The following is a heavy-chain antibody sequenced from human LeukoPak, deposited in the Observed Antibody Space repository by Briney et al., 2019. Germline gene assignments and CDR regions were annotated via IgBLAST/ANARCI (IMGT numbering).Heavy chain of an antibody. J-gene: IGHJ4*02. CDR1: GYTFTGYY. CDR3: ARSYDSSGKVDY. V-gene: IGHV1-2*02. Sequence: GASVKVSCTASGYTFTGYYMHWVRQAPGQGLEWMGWINPNSGGTNYAQKFQGRVTMTRDTSISTAYMELSRLRSDDTAVYYCARSYDSSGKVDYWGQGTLVTVSS. CDR2: INPNSGGT. D-gene: IGHD3-22*01.